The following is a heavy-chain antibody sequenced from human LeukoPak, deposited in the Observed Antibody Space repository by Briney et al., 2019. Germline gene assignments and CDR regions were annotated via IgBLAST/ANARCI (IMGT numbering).Heavy chain of an antibody. J-gene: IGHJ4*02. CDR3: ARRARATAGGDYFDY. Sequence: SETLSLTCTVSGGSISSYYWTWIRQPPGKGLEWIRYIYYSGNTNYNPSLKSRVTISLDTSRNQFSLKLSSVTAADTAVYYCARRARATAGGDYFDYWGQGTLVTVSS. CDR1: GGSISSYY. V-gene: IGHV4-59*08. D-gene: IGHD6-13*01. CDR2: IYYSGNT.